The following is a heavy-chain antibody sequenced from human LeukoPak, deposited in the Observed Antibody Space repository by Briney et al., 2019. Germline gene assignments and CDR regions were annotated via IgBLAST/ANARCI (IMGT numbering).Heavy chain of an antibody. CDR3: ARHAGYCSGGSCYPVFDY. D-gene: IGHD2-15*01. V-gene: IGHV4-34*01. Sequence: PSETLSLTCAVYGGSFSGYYWSWIRQPPGKGLEWIGEINHSGSTNYNPSLKSRVTISVDTSKNQFSLKLSSVTAADTAVYYCARHAGYCSGGSCYPVFDYWGQGTLVTVSS. J-gene: IGHJ4*02. CDR1: GGSFSGYY. CDR2: INHSGST.